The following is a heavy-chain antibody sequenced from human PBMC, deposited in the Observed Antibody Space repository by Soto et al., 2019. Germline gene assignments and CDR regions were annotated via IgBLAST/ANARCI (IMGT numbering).Heavy chain of an antibody. J-gene: IGHJ2*01. V-gene: IGHV4-34*01. CDR2: INHSGST. Sequence: QVQLQQWGAGLLKPSETLSLTCSVYGGSFSGYYWSWIRQPPGKGLEWIGEINHSGSTKYNPSLKSRVTISVDTSKNQFSQKLSSVTAADTAVYYCARGVIAAAGTGYFDLWGRGTMVTVSS. D-gene: IGHD6-13*01. CDR3: ARGVIAAAGTGYFDL. CDR1: GGSFSGYY.